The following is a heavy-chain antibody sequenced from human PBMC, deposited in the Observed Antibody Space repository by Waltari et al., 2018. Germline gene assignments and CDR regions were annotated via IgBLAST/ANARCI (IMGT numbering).Heavy chain of an antibody. D-gene: IGHD5-18*01. CDR1: GFNFPAFP. CDR2: FSVSGGAT. CDR3: AKLGSAAMVYYFDY. Sequence: EVQVLESGGGLVQPGGSLRLSCAASGFNFPAFPMSWVRQAPGKGLEWVSTFSVSGGATYYADSVKGRFTISRDNSKKTLYLQMNRLRADDTAVYYCAKLGSAAMVYYFDYWGQGTPVTVSS. V-gene: IGHV3-23*01. J-gene: IGHJ4*02.